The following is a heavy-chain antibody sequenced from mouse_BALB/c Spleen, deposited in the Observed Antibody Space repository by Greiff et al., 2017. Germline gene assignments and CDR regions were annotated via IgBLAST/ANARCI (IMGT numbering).Heavy chain of an antibody. CDR1: GFTFSSFG. CDR3: ARQATATPFAY. D-gene: IGHD1-2*01. V-gene: IGHV5-17*02. CDR2: ISSGSSTI. Sequence: EVMLVESGGGLVQPGGSRKLSCAASGFTFSSFGMHWVRQAPEKGLEWVAYISSGSSTIYYADTVKGRFTISRDNPKNTLFLQMTSLRSEDTAMYYCARQATATPFAYWGQGTLVTVSA. J-gene: IGHJ3*01.